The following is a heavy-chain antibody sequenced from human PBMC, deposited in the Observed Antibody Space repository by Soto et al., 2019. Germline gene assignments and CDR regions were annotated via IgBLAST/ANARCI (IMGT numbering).Heavy chain of an antibody. D-gene: IGHD2-21*02. J-gene: IGHJ3*02. Sequence: ASVKVSCKASGGTFSSYAISWVRQAPGQGLEWMGGIIPIFGTANYAQKFQGRVTITADESTSTAYMELSSLRSEDTAVYYCARAGGSVVVVTAMDAFDIWGQGTMVTVSS. CDR1: GGTFSSYA. V-gene: IGHV1-69*13. CDR2: IIPIFGTA. CDR3: ARAGGSVVVVTAMDAFDI.